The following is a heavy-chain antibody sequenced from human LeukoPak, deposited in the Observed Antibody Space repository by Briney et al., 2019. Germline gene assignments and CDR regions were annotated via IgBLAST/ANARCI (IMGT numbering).Heavy chain of an antibody. CDR3: AKDRGY. V-gene: IGHV3-23*01. Sequence: PGGSLRLSCTASGFTLSTYGVSWVRQAPGKGLEWVSGITGSGDKTYYVDSVKGRFTISRDNSRNTVYLQMNSLRAEDTAVYYCAKDRGYWGQGTLVTVSS. CDR1: GFTLSTYG. CDR2: ITGSGDKT. J-gene: IGHJ4*02.